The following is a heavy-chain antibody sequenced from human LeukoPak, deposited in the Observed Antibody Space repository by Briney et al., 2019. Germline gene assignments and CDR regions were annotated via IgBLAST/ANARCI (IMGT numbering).Heavy chain of an antibody. D-gene: IGHD3-22*01. V-gene: IGHV3-48*04. CDR3: ARDRGYYDSSGYYKFDY. CDR1: GFTLSSYS. Sequence: GGSLRLSCAASGFTLSSYSMNWVRQAPGKGLEWVSYISSSSSTIYYADSVKGRFTISRDNAKNSLYLQMNSLRAEDTAVYYCARDRGYYDSSGYYKFDYWGQGTLVTVSS. J-gene: IGHJ4*02. CDR2: ISSSSSTI.